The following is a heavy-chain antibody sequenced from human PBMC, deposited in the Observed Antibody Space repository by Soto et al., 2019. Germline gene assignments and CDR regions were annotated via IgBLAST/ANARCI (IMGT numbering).Heavy chain of an antibody. CDR2: IYYTGNT. Sequence: TLSLTCTVSGCSVSSGSYYWSWLRQHPGRGLEWIGYIYYTGNTYYNPSLKSRLAISVDTSKNQFSLKLTSVTAADTAVYCCARDPRSAYYHDPWGQGTLVTVSS. CDR3: ARDPRSAYYHDP. V-gene: IGHV4-31*03. D-gene: IGHD3-3*01. J-gene: IGHJ5*02. CDR1: GCSVSSGSYY.